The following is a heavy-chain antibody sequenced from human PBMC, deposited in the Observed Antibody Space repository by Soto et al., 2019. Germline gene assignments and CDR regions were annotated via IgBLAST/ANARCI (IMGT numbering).Heavy chain of an antibody. CDR3: ASWRSYSGSYCFDY. CDR2: VVPMYDSV. Sequence: GXSVKVSCKASAGTFNSYTVNWVRQAPGRGLEWVGQVVPMYDSVNYAENFQGRVTITADKSTKTAYMELTSLRSEDTALYFCASWRSYSGSYCFDYWGQGTLVTGSS. V-gene: IGHV1-69*06. D-gene: IGHD1-26*01. J-gene: IGHJ4*02. CDR1: AGTFNSYT.